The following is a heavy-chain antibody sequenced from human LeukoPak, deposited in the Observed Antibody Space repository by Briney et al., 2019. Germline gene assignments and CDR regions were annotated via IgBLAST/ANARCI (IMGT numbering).Heavy chain of an antibody. CDR1: GFSISNYW. CDR2: IRHDGSDK. Sequence: GGSLRLSCAASGFSISNYWMSWVRQAPGKGLEWVAFIRHDGSDKYYADSVKGRFTISRDNPKSTVYLQMNSLRAEDTAVYHCARKKSVYRSSASSYYYMDVWGKGTTVTVSS. CDR3: ARKKSVYRSSASSYYYMDV. V-gene: IGHV3-30*02. D-gene: IGHD6-6*01. J-gene: IGHJ6*03.